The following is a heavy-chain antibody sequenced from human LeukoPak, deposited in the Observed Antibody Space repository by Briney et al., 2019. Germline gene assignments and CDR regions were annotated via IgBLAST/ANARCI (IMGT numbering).Heavy chain of an antibody. Sequence: GGSLRLSCAASGFTFSNFWMSWVRQAPGKWLEWVANIKQDGSEKYYVDSLKGRFTISRDNAKNSLYLQMKSLRAEDTDVYYCAREVVATASAFDCWGQGTLVTVSS. D-gene: IGHD2-21*01. CDR3: AREVVATASAFDC. J-gene: IGHJ4*02. CDR2: IKQDGSEK. CDR1: GFTFSNFW. V-gene: IGHV3-7*01.